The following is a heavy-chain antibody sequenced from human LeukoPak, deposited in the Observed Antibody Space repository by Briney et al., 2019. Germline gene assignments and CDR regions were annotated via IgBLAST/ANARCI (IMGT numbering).Heavy chain of an antibody. D-gene: IGHD4-11*01. Sequence: GGSLRLSCAASGFTFRSYGMHWVRQAPGKGLEWVAIIRYDGTNKYYADSVKGRFTISRDNAKNSLFLQMNSLRAEDTAVYYCARDFSLHYTDYPDAFDIWGQGTMVTVSS. CDR2: IRYDGTNK. J-gene: IGHJ3*02. CDR3: ARDFSLHYTDYPDAFDI. V-gene: IGHV3-30*02. CDR1: GFTFRSYG.